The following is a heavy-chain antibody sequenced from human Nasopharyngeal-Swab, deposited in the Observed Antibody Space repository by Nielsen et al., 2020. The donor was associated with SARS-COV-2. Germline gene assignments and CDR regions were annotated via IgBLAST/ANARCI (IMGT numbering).Heavy chain of an antibody. J-gene: IGHJ4*02. CDR2: ISSSSSYI. Sequence: GESLKISCAASGFTFSSYSMNWVRPAPGKGLEWVSSISSSSSYIYYADSVKGRFTISRDNAKNSLYLQMNSLRAGDTAVYYCARDRFIGVKYLDYWGQGTLVTVSS. CDR1: GFTFSSYS. V-gene: IGHV3-21*01. CDR3: ARDRFIGVKYLDY. D-gene: IGHD3-10*01.